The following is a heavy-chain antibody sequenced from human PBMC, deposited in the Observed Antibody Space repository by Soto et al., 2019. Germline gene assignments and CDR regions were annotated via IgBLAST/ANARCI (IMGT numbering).Heavy chain of an antibody. CDR2: ITSSGSST. J-gene: IGHJ4*02. V-gene: IGHV3-23*01. CDR1: GFYFRSYA. CDR3: AVGCSGGWCYWSSDY. Sequence: EVQLLESGGDLIQPGGSLRLSCAASGFYFRSYAMNWVRQAPGKGLEWVSAITSSGSSTYYADSVKGRFTISRDNSKNTLFRHMNTLRAEDTAVYHCAVGCSGGWCYWSSDYWGQGTLVTVSS. D-gene: IGHD2-15*01.